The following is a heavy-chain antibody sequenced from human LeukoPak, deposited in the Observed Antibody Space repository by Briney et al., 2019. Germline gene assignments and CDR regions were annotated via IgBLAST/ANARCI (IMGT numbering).Heavy chain of an antibody. J-gene: IGHJ4*02. Sequence: SGPTLVIPTQTLTLTCTFSGFSLSTSGAGVGWIRQPPVKALEWLALIYWDDDKRYSPSLKSRLTITKDASKNQVVLTMTNMDPVDTATYYCAHRPRYSSGSRLYYFDYWGQGTLVTVSS. CDR1: GFSLSTSGAG. CDR3: AHRPRYSSGSRLYYFDY. CDR2: IYWDDDK. V-gene: IGHV2-5*02. D-gene: IGHD6-19*01.